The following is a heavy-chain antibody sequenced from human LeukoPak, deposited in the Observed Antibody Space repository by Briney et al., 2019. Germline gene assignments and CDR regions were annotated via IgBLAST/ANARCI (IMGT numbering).Heavy chain of an antibody. CDR3: ARIPGTTGLGYYFDY. CDR1: GFTFSSYG. Sequence: GGSLRLSCAASGFTFSSYGMHWVRQAPGKGLEWVAFIRYDGSNKYYADSVKGRFTISRDNSKNTLYLQMNSLRSDDTAVYYCARIPGTTGLGYYFDYWGQGTLVTVSS. CDR2: IRYDGSNK. D-gene: IGHD1-1*01. J-gene: IGHJ4*02. V-gene: IGHV3-30*02.